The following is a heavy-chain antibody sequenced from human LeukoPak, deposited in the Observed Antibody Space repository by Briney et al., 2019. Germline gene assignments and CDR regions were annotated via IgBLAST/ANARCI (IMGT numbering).Heavy chain of an antibody. J-gene: IGHJ3*02. Sequence: AETLSLTCTVSGGSISSSSYYWGWIRQPPAKGLEWIGSIYYSGSTYYNPSLKSRVTISVDKSKNQSSLKLSSVTAADTAVYYCARRGSYYVGDAFDIWGQGTMVTVSS. D-gene: IGHD1-26*01. CDR1: GGSISSSSYY. V-gene: IGHV4-39*01. CDR2: IYYSGST. CDR3: ARRGSYYVGDAFDI.